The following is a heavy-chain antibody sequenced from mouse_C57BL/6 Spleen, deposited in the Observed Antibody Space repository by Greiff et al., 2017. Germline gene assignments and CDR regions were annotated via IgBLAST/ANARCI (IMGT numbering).Heavy chain of an antibody. CDR2: ISDGGSYT. Sequence: EVQLVESGGGLVKPGGSLKLSCAASGFTFSSYAMSWVRQTPEKRLEWVATISDGGSYTYYPDNVKGRFTISRDNAKNNLYLQMSHLKSEDTAMYYCASPYYYGSSNYYAMDYWGQGTSVTVSS. J-gene: IGHJ4*01. CDR1: GFTFSSYA. D-gene: IGHD1-1*01. CDR3: ASPYYYGSSNYYAMDY. V-gene: IGHV5-4*01.